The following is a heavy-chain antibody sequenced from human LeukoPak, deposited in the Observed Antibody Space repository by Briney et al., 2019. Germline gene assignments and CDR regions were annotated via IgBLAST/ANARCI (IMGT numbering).Heavy chain of an antibody. CDR1: GFTFSSYW. Sequence: GGSLRLSCAASGFTFSSYWMSWVRQARGKGLEWVAVIWYDGSNKYYADSVKGRFTISRDNSKNTLYLQMNSLRAEDTAVYYCARSLVATYYYYGMDVWGQGTTVTVSS. CDR2: IWYDGSNK. CDR3: ARSLVATYYYYGMDV. V-gene: IGHV3-33*08. J-gene: IGHJ6*02. D-gene: IGHD5-12*01.